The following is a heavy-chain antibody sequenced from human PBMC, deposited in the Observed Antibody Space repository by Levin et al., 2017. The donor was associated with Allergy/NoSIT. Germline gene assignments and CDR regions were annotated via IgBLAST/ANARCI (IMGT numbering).Heavy chain of an antibody. CDR2: INAGNGNT. CDR1: GYTFTSYA. Sequence: ASVKVSCKASGYTFTSYAMHWVRQAPGQRLEWMGWINAGNGNTKYSQKFQGRVTITRDTSASTAYMELSSLRSEDTAVYYCARAPGEAYGSGSYYGYYYYGMDVWGQGTTVTVSS. CDR3: ARAPGEAYGSGSYYGYYYYGMDV. D-gene: IGHD3-10*01. V-gene: IGHV1-3*01. J-gene: IGHJ6*02.